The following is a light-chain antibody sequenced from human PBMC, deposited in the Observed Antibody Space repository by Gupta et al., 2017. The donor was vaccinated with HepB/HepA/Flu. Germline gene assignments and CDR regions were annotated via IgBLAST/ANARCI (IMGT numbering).Light chain of an antibody. J-gene: IGLJ2*01. CDR3: QSYDSSLSGWDVI. CDR1: SSNIGAGYD. V-gene: IGLV1-40*01. Sequence: QSVLTQPPSVSGAPGQMVTISCTWSSSNIGAGYDVHWYQHLPGTAPKLLIYRNINRPSGVPDRFSGSKSGTSASRAITGLQAEDEADYYCQSYDSSLSGWDVIFGGGTKLTVL. CDR2: RNI.